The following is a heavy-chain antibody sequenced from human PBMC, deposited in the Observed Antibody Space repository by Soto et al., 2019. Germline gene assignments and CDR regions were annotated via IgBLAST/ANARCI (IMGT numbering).Heavy chain of an antibody. J-gene: IGHJ4*02. CDR3: ARYRFTATWSKFDY. CDR1: GVFIVSDADY. Sequence: TSETLSLTYSVSGVFIVSDADYWGWIRHHPGKGLEWIGYVSHRGNTYYNPSLKSRLTISLDTSKNQFYLHLTSVTAADTAVYYCARYRFTATWSKFDYWGQGTQVTVSS. CDR2: VSHRGNT. V-gene: IGHV4-31*03. D-gene: IGHD3-16*02.